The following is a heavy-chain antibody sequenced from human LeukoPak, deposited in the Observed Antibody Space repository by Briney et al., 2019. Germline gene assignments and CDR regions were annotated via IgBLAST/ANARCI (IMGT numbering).Heavy chain of an antibody. D-gene: IGHD2-2*01. CDR3: ARDARLVPAAIGFDP. J-gene: IGHJ5*02. Sequence: SETLSLTCTVSGVSISSYYWSWIRQPPGKGLEWIGYIYYSGSTNYNPSLKSRVTISVDKSKNQFSLKLSSVTAADTAVYYCARDARLVPAAIGFDPWGQGTLVTVSS. CDR1: GVSISSYY. V-gene: IGHV4-59*12. CDR2: IYYSGST.